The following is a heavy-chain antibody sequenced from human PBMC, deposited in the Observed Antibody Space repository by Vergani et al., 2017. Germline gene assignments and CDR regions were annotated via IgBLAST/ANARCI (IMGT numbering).Heavy chain of an antibody. J-gene: IGHJ4*02. Sequence: QVQLQESGPGLVKPSETLSLTCTVSGYSISSGYYWGWIRQPPGKGLEWIGNVHYSGNTYYASSLKSRLTISVDTSKNLFSLKLRSVTAADTAVYYCARGVAAAGTHFDYWGQGTLVTVSS. V-gene: IGHV4-38-2*02. CDR1: GYSISSGYY. CDR3: ARGVAAAGTHFDY. CDR2: VHYSGNT. D-gene: IGHD6-13*01.